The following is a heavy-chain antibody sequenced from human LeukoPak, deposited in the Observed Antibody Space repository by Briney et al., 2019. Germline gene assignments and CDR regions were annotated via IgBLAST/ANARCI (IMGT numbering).Heavy chain of an antibody. D-gene: IGHD3-22*01. Sequence: ASVTVSCKASGYTFTSYDINWVRQAAGQGLEWMGWMNPNSGNTGYAQKFQGRVTMTRNTSINTAYMELSSLTSEDTAVYYCARRMNYDSRVFQHWGQGTLVTVSS. CDR2: MNPNSGNT. V-gene: IGHV1-8*01. J-gene: IGHJ1*01. CDR1: GYTFTSYD. CDR3: ARRMNYDSRVFQH.